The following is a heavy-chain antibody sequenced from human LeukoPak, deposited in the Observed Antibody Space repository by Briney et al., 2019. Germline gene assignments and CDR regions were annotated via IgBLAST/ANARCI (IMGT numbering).Heavy chain of an antibody. CDR2: IYSSGST. Sequence: GGSLRLSCAASGFTVSSNYMSWVRQAPGKGLEWVSVIYSSGSTYYADSVKGRFTISRDNSKNTLYLQMNSLRAEDTAVYYCARSGWPYYFDYWGQGTLVTVSS. V-gene: IGHV3-66*02. CDR3: ARSGWPYYFDY. CDR1: GFTVSSNY. D-gene: IGHD3-22*01. J-gene: IGHJ4*02.